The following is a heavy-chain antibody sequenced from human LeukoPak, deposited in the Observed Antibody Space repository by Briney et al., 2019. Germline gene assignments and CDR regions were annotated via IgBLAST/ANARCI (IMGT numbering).Heavy chain of an antibody. CDR2: IYWNDDK. J-gene: IGHJ6*02. Sequence: SGPTLVNPTQTLTLTCTFSGFSLTTSGVGVGWIRQPPGKALEWLALIYWNDDKRYSPSLKSRLTITKDTSKNQVVLTMTNMDPVDTATYYCAHKGCAGCSSTRFSRPNYYYYGMDVWGQGTTVTVSS. D-gene: IGHD2-2*01. CDR1: GFSLTTSGVG. V-gene: IGHV2-5*01. CDR3: AHKGCAGCSSTRFSRPNYYYYGMDV.